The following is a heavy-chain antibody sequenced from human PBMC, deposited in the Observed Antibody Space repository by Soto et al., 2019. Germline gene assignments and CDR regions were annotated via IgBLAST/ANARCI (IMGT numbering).Heavy chain of an antibody. V-gene: IGHV3-30*03. CDR1: GFTFSSYG. CDR3: ARDLTALTAAGFFDY. Sequence: GGSLRLSCAASGFTFSSYGMRWVRQAPGKGPEWVAVISHDGSSDYYADAVKGRFTLSRDNVRHSLYLQMNSLRAEDTAVYYCARDLTALTAAGFFDYWVHGTLVTVSS. J-gene: IGHJ4*01. CDR2: ISHDGSSD. D-gene: IGHD6-25*01.